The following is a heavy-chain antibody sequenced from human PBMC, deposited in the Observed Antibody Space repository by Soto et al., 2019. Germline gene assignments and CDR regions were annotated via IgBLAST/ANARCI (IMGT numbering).Heavy chain of an antibody. V-gene: IGHV3-23*01. CDR3: AKLRFLEWLRGAMDV. J-gene: IGHJ6*04. CDR2: ISGSGGST. D-gene: IGHD3-3*01. CDR1: GFTFSSYA. Sequence: EVQLLESGGGLVQPGGSLRLSCAASGFTFSSYAMSWVRQAPGKGLEWVSAISGSGGSTYYADSVKGRFTISRDNSKNTLYLQMNRLRAEDTAVYYCAKLRFLEWLRGAMDVWGKCTTVTVSS.